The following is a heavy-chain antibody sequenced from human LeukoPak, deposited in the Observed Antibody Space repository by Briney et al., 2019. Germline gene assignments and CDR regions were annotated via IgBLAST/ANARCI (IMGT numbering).Heavy chain of an antibody. CDR2: TRDRARSYRT. V-gene: IGHV3-72*01. Sequence: GGSLRLSCAASGFIVSGYHMDWVRQAPGKGLEWVGRTRDRARSYRTQYASSVEDRFSISRDESKNPVFLQMNSLQPEDAAVYYCARDGAEGDDSAFDVWGQGTMVTVSS. CDR1: GFIVSGYH. CDR3: ARDGAEGDDSAFDV. J-gene: IGHJ3*01. D-gene: IGHD2-21*02.